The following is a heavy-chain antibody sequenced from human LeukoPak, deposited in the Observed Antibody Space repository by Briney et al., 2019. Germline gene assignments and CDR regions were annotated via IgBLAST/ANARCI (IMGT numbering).Heavy chain of an antibody. CDR1: GFTFSTYS. J-gene: IGHJ4*02. D-gene: IGHD2-15*01. Sequence: PGGSLRLSCAASGFTFSTYSMNWVRQAPGKGLEWVSYISSSSTTIYYADSVKGRFTISRDNAKHSLYLQMNSLREEDTAVYYCARLIVVVEGSVFWGQGTLVTVSS. CDR3: ARLIVVVEGSVF. V-gene: IGHV3-48*02. CDR2: ISSSSTTI.